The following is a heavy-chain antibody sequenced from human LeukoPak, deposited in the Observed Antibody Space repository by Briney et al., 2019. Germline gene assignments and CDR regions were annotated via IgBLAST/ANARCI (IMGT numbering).Heavy chain of an antibody. CDR2: IYYSGST. V-gene: IGHV4-30-4*01. CDR3: ARVGGGYIYFDY. D-gene: IGHD5-24*01. CDR1: GGSISSGDYY. J-gene: IGHJ4*02. Sequence: PSETLSLTCTVSGGSISSGDYYWSWIRQPPGKGLEWIGYIYYSGSTYYNPSLKSRVTISVDTSKNQFSLKLSSVTAADTAVYYCARVGGGYIYFDYWGQGTLVTVSS.